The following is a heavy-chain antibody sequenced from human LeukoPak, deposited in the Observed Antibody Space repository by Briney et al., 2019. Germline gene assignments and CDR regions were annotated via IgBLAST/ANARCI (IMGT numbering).Heavy chain of an antibody. CDR1: GFTFDDYG. Sequence: GGSLRLSCAASGFTFDDYGMSWVRQAPEKGLEWVSGINWNGVSTGYADSVRGRFTISRDNAENSLYLQMNSLRDEDTAVYYCARDPYSGGYGAYYYYYMDVWGKGTTVTVSS. J-gene: IGHJ6*03. D-gene: IGHD6-19*01. V-gene: IGHV3-20*04. CDR3: ARDPYSGGYGAYYYYYMDV. CDR2: INWNGVST.